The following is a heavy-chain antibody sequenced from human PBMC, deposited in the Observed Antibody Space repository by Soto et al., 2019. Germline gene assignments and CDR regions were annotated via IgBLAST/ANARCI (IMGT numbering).Heavy chain of an antibody. J-gene: IGHJ4*02. V-gene: IGHV3-11*01. CDR1: GFTFSDYY. CDR2: ISSSGSTI. D-gene: IGHD2-2*01. Sequence: GSLRLSCAASGFTFSDYYMSWIRQAPGKGLEWVSYISSSGSTIYYADSVKGRFTISRDNAKNSLYLQMNSLRAEDTAVYYCARDEDCISTSCSLYWGQGTLVTVSS. CDR3: ARDEDCISTSCSLY.